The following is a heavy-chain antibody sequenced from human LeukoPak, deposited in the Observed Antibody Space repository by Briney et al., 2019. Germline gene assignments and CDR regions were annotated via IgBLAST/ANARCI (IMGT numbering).Heavy chain of an antibody. CDR3: AKWGGDPAMVRGAYFDY. Sequence: PGGSLRLSCAASGFTFDDYAMHWVRQAPGKGLEWVSGISWNSGSITYADSVRGRFTISRDNTMNSLYLQMNSLRAEDTAVYYCAKWGGDPAMVRGAYFDYWGQGTLVTVSS. J-gene: IGHJ4*02. CDR1: GFTFDDYA. D-gene: IGHD3-10*01. CDR2: ISWNSGSI. V-gene: IGHV3-9*01.